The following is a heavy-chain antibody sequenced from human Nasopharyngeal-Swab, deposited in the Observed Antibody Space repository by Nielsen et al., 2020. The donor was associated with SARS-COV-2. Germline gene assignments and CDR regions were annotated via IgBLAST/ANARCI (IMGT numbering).Heavy chain of an antibody. CDR3: AKEVDPRNYYYNYYMDV. J-gene: IGHJ6*03. V-gene: IGHV3-30*18. D-gene: IGHD5-12*01. Sequence: GESLKISCAASGFTFRSYGIHWVRLAPGKGLEWVALISYDGSNKYYADSVKGRFTISRDNSKNTLYLQMNSLRAEDTAVYHCAKEVDPRNYYYNYYMDVWGIGTTVTVSS. CDR2: ISYDGSNK. CDR1: GFTFRSYG.